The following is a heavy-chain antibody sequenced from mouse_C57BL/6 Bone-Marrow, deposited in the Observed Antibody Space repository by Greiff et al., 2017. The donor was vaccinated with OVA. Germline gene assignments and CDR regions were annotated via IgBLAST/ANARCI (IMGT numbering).Heavy chain of an antibody. CDR1: GYTFTDYN. CDR3: ARFDDRGAMDY. CDR2: INPNNGGT. D-gene: IGHD2-3*01. V-gene: IGHV1-18*01. J-gene: IGHJ4*01. Sequence: VQLQQSGPELVKPGASVKIPCKASGYTFTDYNMDWVKQSHGKSLEWIGDINPNNGGTIYNQKFKGKATLTVDKSSSTSYMELRRLTSEDTAVYDCARFDDRGAMDYWGQGTSVTVSS.